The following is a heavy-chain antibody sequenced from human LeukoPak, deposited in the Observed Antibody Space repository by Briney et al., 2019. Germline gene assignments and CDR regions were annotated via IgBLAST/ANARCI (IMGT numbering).Heavy chain of an antibody. CDR1: GCTFSSYA. CDR2: ISGSGGST. Sequence: PGGPLRLSSAAFGCTFSSYAMSWVRQAPGKGLERVSVISGSGGSTYYADSVKSRFTISRDNSKNTLFLQMNSLRAEDTAVYPCAKDRTMRIKNVFEIWGQGTMVTVSS. CDR3: AKDRTMRIKNVFEI. V-gene: IGHV3-23*01. D-gene: IGHD3-10*01. J-gene: IGHJ3*02.